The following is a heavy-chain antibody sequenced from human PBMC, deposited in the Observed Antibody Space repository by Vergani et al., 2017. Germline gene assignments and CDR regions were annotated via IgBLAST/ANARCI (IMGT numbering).Heavy chain of an antibody. D-gene: IGHD5-12*01. CDR1: GFTFSSYA. CDR2: ISYDGSNK. V-gene: IGHV3-30-3*01. J-gene: IGHJ2*01. Sequence: QVQLVESGGGVVQPGRSLRLSCAASGFTFSSYAMHWVRQAPGKGLEWVAVISYDGSNKYYADSVKGRFTISRDNSKNTLYLQMNSLRAEDTAVYYCARAFRWLLLRSYFDLWGRGTLVTVSS. CDR3: ARAFRWLLLRSYFDL.